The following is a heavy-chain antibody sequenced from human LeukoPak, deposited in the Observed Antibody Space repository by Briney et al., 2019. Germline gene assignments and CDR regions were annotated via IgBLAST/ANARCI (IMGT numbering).Heavy chain of an antibody. Sequence: SLKVSCKASRGTFISYAISWGRQAPGQGLECMGRIIPILGIANYAQKFQGRVTITADKSTSTAYMELSSLRSEDTAVYYCARDRFDSSPYDSSGYSVWFDPWGQGTLVTVSS. CDR3: ARDRFDSSPYDSSGYSVWFDP. CDR2: IIPILGIA. CDR1: RGTFISYA. J-gene: IGHJ5*02. D-gene: IGHD3-22*01. V-gene: IGHV1-69*04.